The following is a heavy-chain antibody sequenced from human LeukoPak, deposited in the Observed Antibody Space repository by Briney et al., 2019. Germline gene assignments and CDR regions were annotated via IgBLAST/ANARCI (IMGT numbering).Heavy chain of an antibody. V-gene: IGHV3-7*01. J-gene: IGHJ6*03. D-gene: IGHD6-13*01. Sequence: AGSLRLSCAASGFTFNSYWMNWVRQAPGKGLEWVAKIKQDGSEKYYVDSVKGRFTISRDNAKNSLSLQMNSLRAEDTAVYCCARFVSWLAYYYMDVWGKGTTVTVSS. CDR2: IKQDGSEK. CDR1: GFTFNSYW. CDR3: ARFVSWLAYYYMDV.